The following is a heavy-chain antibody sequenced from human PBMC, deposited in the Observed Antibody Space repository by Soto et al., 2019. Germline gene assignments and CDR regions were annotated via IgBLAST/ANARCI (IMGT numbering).Heavy chain of an antibody. D-gene: IGHD2-2*02. CDR1: GFTSSTYS. CDR2: ISSRSDI. V-gene: IGHV3-21*01. CDR3: AREYTAWPLAYGLDV. Sequence: RRLSCVGSGFTSSTYSINWVRQAPGKGLEWVSSISSRSDIYYADSVKGRFTISRDNAKNSVSLQMNSLRAEDTAVYYCAREYTAWPLAYGLDVWGQGTTVTVSS. J-gene: IGHJ6*02.